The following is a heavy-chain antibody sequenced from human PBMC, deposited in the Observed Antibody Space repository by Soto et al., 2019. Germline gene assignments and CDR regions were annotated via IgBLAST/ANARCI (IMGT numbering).Heavy chain of an antibody. J-gene: IGHJ4*02. D-gene: IGHD3-10*01. V-gene: IGHV3-30*03. CDR2: SSYDGRET. CDR3: ARDSGWPILNFDN. CDR1: DFDFSSYG. Sequence: GGSLRLSCAASDFDFSSYGIHWVRQAPGKGLEWVAASSYDGRETFYADSAKGRFTVSKEMSKNTAFLQMNALRHEHTAVYFCARDSGWPILNFDNWGQGTPVTVSS.